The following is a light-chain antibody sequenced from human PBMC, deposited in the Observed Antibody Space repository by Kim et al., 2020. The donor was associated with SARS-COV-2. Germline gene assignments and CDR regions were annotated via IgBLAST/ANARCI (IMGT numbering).Light chain of an antibody. V-gene: IGLV3-19*01. J-gene: IGLJ3*02. Sequence: LGQRVLITCQGDSLRNYYASWYQQRPGQDPRILIYGKNSRPSGISDRFSDSTSGNTASLTITATQAEDEADYFCSSRDSSGDNVMLFGGGTKVTVL. CDR1: SLRNYY. CDR2: GKN. CDR3: SSRDSSGDNVML.